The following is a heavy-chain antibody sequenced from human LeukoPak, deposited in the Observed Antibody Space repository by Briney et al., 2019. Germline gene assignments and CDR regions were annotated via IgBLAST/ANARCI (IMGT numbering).Heavy chain of an antibody. Sequence: PWASVKVSCKASGYSFTSYGITWVRQAPGQGLEWMGWISGYNGNTKYAQKFQGRVTMTTDTSTSTAYMEVRSLRSDDTAVYYCARYVSDSSGFDYWGQGTLVTVSS. CDR1: GYSFTSYG. CDR3: ARYVSDSSGFDY. CDR2: ISGYNGNT. D-gene: IGHD6-19*01. J-gene: IGHJ4*02. V-gene: IGHV1-18*01.